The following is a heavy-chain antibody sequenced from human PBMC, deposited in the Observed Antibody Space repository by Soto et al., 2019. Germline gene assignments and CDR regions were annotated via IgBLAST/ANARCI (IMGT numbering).Heavy chain of an antibody. J-gene: IGHJ4*02. CDR2: SIEGYRA. CDR3: AKDLLGYGCDH. V-gene: IGHV3-23*01. Sequence: EVQLLESGGGLVQPGGSLRLSCATSGFTFSSNAMTWVRQAPGKGLEWVSSIEGYRAIYADSVKGRFTISRDNSRNRLFLQMNSLRAEDTAVYYCAKDLLGYGCDHWGQGTLVTVSS. D-gene: IGHD5-18*01. CDR1: GFTFSSNA.